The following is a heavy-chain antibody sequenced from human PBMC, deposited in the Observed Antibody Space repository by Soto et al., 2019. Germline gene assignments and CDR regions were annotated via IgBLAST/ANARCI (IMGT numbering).Heavy chain of an antibody. V-gene: IGHV4-4*02. J-gene: IGHJ4*02. CDR1: GGSISSSNW. CDR2: IYHSGST. CDR3: ARYYYDSSALDY. D-gene: IGHD3-22*01. Sequence: SETLSLTCAVSGGSISSSNWWSWVRQPPGKGLEWIGEIYHSGSTDYNPSLKSRVTISVDKSKNQFSLKLSSVTAADTAVYYCARYYYDSSALDYWGQGTLVTVSS.